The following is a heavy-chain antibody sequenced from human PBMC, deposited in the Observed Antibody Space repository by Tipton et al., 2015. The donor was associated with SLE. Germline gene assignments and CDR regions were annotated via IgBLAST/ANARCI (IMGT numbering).Heavy chain of an antibody. D-gene: IGHD3-3*01. CDR2: ISYDGSHK. V-gene: IGHV3-30*04. Sequence: SLRLSCAASGFTFSSYAMHWVRQAPGKGLEWVAVISYDGSHKYYADSVKGRFTISRDNSKNTLYLQMNSLRAEGTAVYYCARTYDPPLYGLDVWGQGTTVTVSS. CDR3: ARTYDPPLYGLDV. CDR1: GFTFSSYA. J-gene: IGHJ6*02.